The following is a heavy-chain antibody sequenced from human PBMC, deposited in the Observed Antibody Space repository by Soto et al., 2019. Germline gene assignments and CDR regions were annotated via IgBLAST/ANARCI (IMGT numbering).Heavy chain of an antibody. Sequence: GSLRLACAASVFTVRSYGMHWVRQAPGKGLEWVSLISYDGSDKYYADSVKGRFTVSRDNSKNMLYLQMNSLGAEDTAVYYCAKDFGINWYYFDCWGQGTLVTVSS. CDR3: AKDFGINWYYFDC. D-gene: IGHD1-1*01. V-gene: IGHV3-30*18. CDR1: VFTVRSYG. J-gene: IGHJ4*02. CDR2: ISYDGSDK.